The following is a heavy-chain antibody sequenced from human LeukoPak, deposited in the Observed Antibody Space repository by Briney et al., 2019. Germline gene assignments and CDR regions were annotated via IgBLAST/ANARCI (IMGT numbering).Heavy chain of an antibody. D-gene: IGHD3-22*01. V-gene: IGHV3-15*01. CDR3: TTDENYYDSSGYHYRDY. Sequence: GGSLRLSCAASGFTFSNAWMSWVRQAPGKGLEWVGRIKSKTDGGATDYAAPVKGRLTISRDDSKTTLYLQMNSLKTEDTAVYYCTTDENYYDSSGYHYRDYWGQGTLVTVSS. CDR2: IKSKTDGGAT. CDR1: GFTFSNAW. J-gene: IGHJ4*02.